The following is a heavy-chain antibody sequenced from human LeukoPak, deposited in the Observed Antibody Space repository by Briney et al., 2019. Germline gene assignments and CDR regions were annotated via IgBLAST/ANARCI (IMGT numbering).Heavy chain of an antibody. J-gene: IGHJ4*02. D-gene: IGHD5-18*01. CDR1: GGSISSYF. CDR2: MYTSGST. Sequence: LETLSLTCTVSGGSISSYFWSWIRQPAGKGLEWIGRMYTSGSTNYNPSLKSRVTMSADTSKNQFSLKMSSVTAADTAVYYCAGSGYSYGNSFDYWGQGTLVTVSS. V-gene: IGHV4-4*07. CDR3: AGSGYSYGNSFDY.